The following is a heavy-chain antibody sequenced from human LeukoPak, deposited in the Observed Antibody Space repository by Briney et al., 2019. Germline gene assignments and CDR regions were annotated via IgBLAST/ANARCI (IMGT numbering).Heavy chain of an antibody. CDR3: AREEDGVTDDAFDI. CDR1: GGSINNYY. D-gene: IGHD2-21*02. V-gene: IGHV4-59*01. J-gene: IGHJ3*02. CDR2: MHYSGST. Sequence: PSETLSLTCTVSGGSINNYYWSWLRQPPGKGLEWIGYMHYSGSTSSNPSLRSRVTLSLDTSNNRFYLNLFSVAAADTAVYYCAREEDGVTDDAFDIWGLGTLVTVSS.